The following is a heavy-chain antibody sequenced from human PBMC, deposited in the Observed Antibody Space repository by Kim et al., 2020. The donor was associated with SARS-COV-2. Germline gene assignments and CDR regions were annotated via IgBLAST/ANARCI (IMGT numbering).Heavy chain of an antibody. CDR3: AFHGGEYYDYV. V-gene: IGHV3-30*04. Sequence: GGSLRLSCAASGFTFSSYAMHWVRQAPGKGLEWVAVISYDGSNKYYADSVKGRFTISRDNSKNTLYLQMNSLRAEDTAVYYCAFHGGEYYDYVWGQGTLVTVSS. D-gene: IGHD3-16*01. CDR2: ISYDGSNK. CDR1: GFTFSSYA. J-gene: IGHJ4*02.